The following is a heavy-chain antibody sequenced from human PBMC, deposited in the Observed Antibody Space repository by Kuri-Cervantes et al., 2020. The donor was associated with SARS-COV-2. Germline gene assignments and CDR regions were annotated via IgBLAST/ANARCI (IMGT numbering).Heavy chain of an antibody. CDR3: ARDVDCSSTSCSSYYYYGMDV. CDR2: IRYDGSNK. V-gene: IGHV3-30*02. CDR1: GFTFSSYG. Sequence: GESLKISCAASGFTFSSYGMHWVRQAPGKGLEWVAFIRYDGSNKYYADSVKGRFTISRDNSKNTLYLQMNSLRAEDTAVYYCARDVDCSSTSCSSYYYYGMDVWGQGTTVTVSS. J-gene: IGHJ6*02. D-gene: IGHD2-2*01.